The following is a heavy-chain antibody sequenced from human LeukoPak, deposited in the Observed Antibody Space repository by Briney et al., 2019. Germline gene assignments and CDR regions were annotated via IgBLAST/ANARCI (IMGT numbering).Heavy chain of an antibody. V-gene: IGHV3-66*01. CDR2: IYSGGST. CDR1: GFTVSSNY. Sequence: GSLRLSCAASGFTVSSNYMSWVRQAPGKGLEWVSVIYSGGSTYYADSVKGRFTISRDNSKNTLYLQMNSLRAEDTAMYYCARRSSGSYYNSAHFDYWGQGTLVTVSS. D-gene: IGHD3-10*01. CDR3: ARRSSGSYYNSAHFDY. J-gene: IGHJ4*02.